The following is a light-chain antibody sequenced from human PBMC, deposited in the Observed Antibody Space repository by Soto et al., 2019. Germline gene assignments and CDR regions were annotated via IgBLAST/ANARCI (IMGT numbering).Light chain of an antibody. CDR2: DAS. J-gene: IGKJ1*01. CDR1: QSISSW. V-gene: IGKV1-5*01. CDR3: QQYNSYQWT. Sequence: DIQMTQSPSTLSASVGDRVTITCRASQSISSWLAWYQQKPGKAPNLLIYDASNLESGVPSRFSGSGPGTEFTLTISSLQPDDFATYYCQQYNSYQWTFGQGTKVDIK.